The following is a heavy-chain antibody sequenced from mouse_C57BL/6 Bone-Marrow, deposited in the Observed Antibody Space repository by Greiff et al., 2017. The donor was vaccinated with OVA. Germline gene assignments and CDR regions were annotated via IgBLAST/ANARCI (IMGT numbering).Heavy chain of an antibody. J-gene: IGHJ3*01. CDR1: GYTFTSYW. CDR2: IYPGSGST. CDR3: ARGAYGSSPAWFAY. V-gene: IGHV1-55*01. Sequence: QVQLQQPGAELVKPGASVKMSCKASGYTFTSYWITWVKQRPGQGLEWIGDIYPGSGSTNYNEKFKSKATLTVDTSSSTAYMQLGSLTSEDSAVYYCARGAYGSSPAWFAYWGQGTLVTVSA. D-gene: IGHD1-1*01.